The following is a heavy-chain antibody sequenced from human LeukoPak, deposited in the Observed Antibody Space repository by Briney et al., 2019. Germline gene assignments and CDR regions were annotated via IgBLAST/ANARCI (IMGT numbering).Heavy chain of an antibody. J-gene: IGHJ5*02. Sequence: SVKVSCKASGVTFSSSALSWVRQAPGQRLEWIGGIIPIFGTPNYAQKFQGRVTITADKSTSTAYMELSSLRSEDTAVYYCARDPACSSTSCYGKGDNWFDPWGQGTLVTVSS. CDR2: IIPIFGTP. D-gene: IGHD2-2*01. CDR1: GVTFSSSA. CDR3: ARDPACSSTSCYGKGDNWFDP. V-gene: IGHV1-69*06.